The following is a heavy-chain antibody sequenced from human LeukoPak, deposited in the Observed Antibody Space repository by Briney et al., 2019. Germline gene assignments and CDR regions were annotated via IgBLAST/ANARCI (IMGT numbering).Heavy chain of an antibody. CDR2: LYSDGNT. CDR3: ARGVEPLAANTLAY. D-gene: IGHD1-14*01. CDR1: GFTVITND. J-gene: IGHJ4*02. V-gene: IGHV3-53*01. Sequence: GGSLRLSCAASGFTVITNDMTWVRQAPGKGLEWVSVLYSDGNTKYADSVQGRFTISKDNSKNTLYLEMNSLSPDDTAVYYCARGVEPLAANTLAYWGQGTLVTVSS.